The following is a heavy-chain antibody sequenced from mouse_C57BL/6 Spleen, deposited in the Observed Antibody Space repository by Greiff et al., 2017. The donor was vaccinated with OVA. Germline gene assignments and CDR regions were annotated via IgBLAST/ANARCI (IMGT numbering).Heavy chain of an antibody. CDR2: INPNNGGT. D-gene: IGHD3-3*01. J-gene: IGHJ2*01. Sequence: VQLQQSGPELVKPGASVKISCKASGYTFTDYYMNWVKQSHGKSLEWIGDINPNNGGTSYNQKFKGKATLTVDKSSSTAYMELRSLTSEDSAVYYCARVGQDFFDDWGQGTTLTVSS. CDR3: ARVGQDFFDD. CDR1: GYTFTDYY. V-gene: IGHV1-26*01.